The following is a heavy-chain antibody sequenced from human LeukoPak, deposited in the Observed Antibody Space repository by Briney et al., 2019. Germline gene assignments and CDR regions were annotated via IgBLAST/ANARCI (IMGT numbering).Heavy chain of an antibody. V-gene: IGHV3-49*04. J-gene: IGHJ4*02. CDR3: TSRRFRTEDLGY. CDR2: IRSKIYGGTT. CDR1: GFSFYDYA. Sequence: GGSLRLSCSASGFSFYDYAMSWVHQAPGKGLEWVGFIRSKIYGGTTEYAASVKGRFIISRDDSKRIAYLQMDSLKTEDTAVYYCTSRRFRTEDLGYWGQGILVTVSS. D-gene: IGHD3/OR15-3a*01.